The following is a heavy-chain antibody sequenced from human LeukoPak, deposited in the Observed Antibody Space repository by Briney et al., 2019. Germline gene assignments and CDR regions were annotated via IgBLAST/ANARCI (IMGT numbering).Heavy chain of an antibody. D-gene: IGHD3-22*01. Sequence: GSSVKVSCKASGGTFSSYAISWVRQAPGQGLEWMGGIIPIFGTANYAQKFQGRVTITADKSTSTAYMELSSLRSEDTAVYYCAYYDSSGYHFDYWGQGTLVTVSS. CDR3: AYYDSSGYHFDY. V-gene: IGHV1-69*06. CDR1: GGTFSSYA. CDR2: IIPIFGTA. J-gene: IGHJ4*02.